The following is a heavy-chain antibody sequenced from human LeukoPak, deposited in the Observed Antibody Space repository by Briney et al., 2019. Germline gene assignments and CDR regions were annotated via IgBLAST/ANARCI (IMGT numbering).Heavy chain of an antibody. Sequence: GGSLRLSCAASGFTFSSYSMNWVRQAPGKGLEWVSSISSSSSYIYYADSVKGRFTISRDNAKSSLFLQMNSLRAEDTAVYYCARDSTIISSSWLNWFDPWGQGTLVTVSS. CDR3: ARDSTIISSSWLNWFDP. J-gene: IGHJ5*02. CDR2: ISSSSSYI. CDR1: GFTFSSYS. V-gene: IGHV3-21*01. D-gene: IGHD6-13*01.